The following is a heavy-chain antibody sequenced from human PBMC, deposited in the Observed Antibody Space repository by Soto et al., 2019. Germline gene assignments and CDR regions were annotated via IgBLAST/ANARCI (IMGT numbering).Heavy chain of an antibody. CDR3: ARTVRTGSGSYYLLFDY. Sequence: SETLSLTCTVSGGSISSGDYYWSWIRQPPGKGLEWIGYIYYSGSTYYNPSLKSRVTISVDTSKNQFSLKLSSVTAADTAVYYCARTVRTGSGSYYLLFDYWGQGTLVTVSS. CDR1: GGSISSGDYY. J-gene: IGHJ4*02. CDR2: IYYSGST. D-gene: IGHD3-10*01. V-gene: IGHV4-30-4*01.